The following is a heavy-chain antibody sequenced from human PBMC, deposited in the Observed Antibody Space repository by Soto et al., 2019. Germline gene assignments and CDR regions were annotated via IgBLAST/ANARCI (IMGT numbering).Heavy chain of an antibody. V-gene: IGHV3-21*01. Sequence: VQLVESGGGLVKPGGSLRLSCAASGFTFSSYSMNWVRQAPGKGLEWVSSISSSSSYIYYADSVKGRFTISRDNAKNSLYLQMNSLRAEDTAVYYCAREVYCTNGVCPFDYWGQGTLVTVSS. CDR1: GFTFSSYS. CDR3: AREVYCTNGVCPFDY. J-gene: IGHJ4*02. CDR2: ISSSSSYI. D-gene: IGHD2-8*01.